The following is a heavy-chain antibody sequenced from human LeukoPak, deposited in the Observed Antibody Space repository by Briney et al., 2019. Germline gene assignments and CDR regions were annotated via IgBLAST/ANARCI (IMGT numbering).Heavy chain of an antibody. CDR2: FDPEDGET. Sequence: ASVQVSCKVSGYTLTELSMHWVRQAPGKGLEWMGGFDPEDGETIYAQKFQGRVTMTEDTSTDTAYMELSSLRSEDTAVYYCATVGLTTENNFNNWFDPWGQGTLVTVSS. CDR3: ATVGLTTENNFNNWFDP. CDR1: GYTLTELS. J-gene: IGHJ5*02. V-gene: IGHV1-24*01. D-gene: IGHD1/OR15-1a*01.